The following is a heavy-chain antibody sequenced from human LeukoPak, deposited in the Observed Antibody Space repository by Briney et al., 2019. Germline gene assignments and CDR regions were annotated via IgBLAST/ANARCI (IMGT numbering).Heavy chain of an antibody. V-gene: IGHV1-46*01. D-gene: IGHD5-12*01. Sequence: ASVKVSFKASGYPFTNYYMHWVRQAPGQGLEWMGIINPSGGSTSYAQKFQGRVTMTRDTSTSTVFMGLSSLRSEDTAVYYCARVAHRYSDYDYHDYWGQGTLVTVSS. J-gene: IGHJ4*02. CDR1: GYPFTNYY. CDR2: INPSGGST. CDR3: ARVAHRYSDYDYHDY.